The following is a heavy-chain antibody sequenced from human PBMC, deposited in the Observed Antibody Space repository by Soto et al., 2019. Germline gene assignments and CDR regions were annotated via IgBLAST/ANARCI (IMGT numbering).Heavy chain of an antibody. V-gene: IGHV3-21*01. D-gene: IGHD2-21*02. J-gene: IGHJ4*02. CDR1: GFTFSSYS. CDR2: ISSSSSYI. CDR3: ARGEGDSKGIDY. Sequence: GGSLRLSCAASGFTFSSYSMNWVRQAPGKGLEWVSSISSSSSYIYYADSVKGRFTISRDNAKNSLYLQMNSLRAEDTAVYYCARGEGDSKGIDYWGQGTLVTVSS.